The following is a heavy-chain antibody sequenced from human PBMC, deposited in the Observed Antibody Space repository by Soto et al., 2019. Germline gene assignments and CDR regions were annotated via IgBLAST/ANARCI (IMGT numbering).Heavy chain of an antibody. CDR1: GFSLSTSGVG. D-gene: IGHD1-20*01. Sequence: QITLKESGPTLVKPTQTLTLTCTFSGFSLSTSGVGVGWIRQPPGKALEWLALIYWDDDKRYSPSLKSRLTITKDTSKNQVVLTIPNMDPVDTATYYCARRWLTAPHFDYWGQGTLVTVSS. CDR3: ARRWLTAPHFDY. J-gene: IGHJ4*02. V-gene: IGHV2-5*02. CDR2: IYWDDDK.